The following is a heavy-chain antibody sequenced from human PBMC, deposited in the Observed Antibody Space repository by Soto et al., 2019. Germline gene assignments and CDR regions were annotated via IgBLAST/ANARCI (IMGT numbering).Heavy chain of an antibody. CDR3: ARVVVVVAATAWCDP. CDR1: GGSISSSNW. D-gene: IGHD2-15*01. CDR2: IYHSGST. J-gene: IGHJ5*02. V-gene: IGHV4-4*02. Sequence: QVQLQESGPGLVKPSGTLSLTCAVSGGSISSSNWWSWVRQPPGKGLGWIGEIYHSGSTNYNPSLKSRVTISVDKSKNQFSLKLSSVTAADTAVYYCARVVVVVAATAWCDPWGQGTLVTVSS.